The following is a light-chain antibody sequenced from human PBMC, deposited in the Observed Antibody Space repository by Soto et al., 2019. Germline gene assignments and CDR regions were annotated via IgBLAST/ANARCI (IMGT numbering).Light chain of an antibody. CDR2: GAS. V-gene: IGKV3-15*01. CDR3: QQYYTWPWT. J-gene: IGKJ1*01. Sequence: EIVMTQSPCALSVSPGEGATISCRASQSVSTNLAWYQQKPDQAPRLLIYGASTTAPGVPTRFSGSGSGTECTLTISNLQPEDFAVYYCQQYYTWPWTFGQGNRVEIK. CDR1: QSVSTN.